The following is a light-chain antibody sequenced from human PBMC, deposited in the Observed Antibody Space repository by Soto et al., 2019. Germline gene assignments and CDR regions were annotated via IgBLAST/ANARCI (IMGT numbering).Light chain of an antibody. J-gene: IGKJ1*01. CDR1: ESVLYSSNNKNY. Sequence: DIVMTQSPDSVAVSLGERAAMNCKSSESVLYSSNNKNYLAWYQQKPGQPPKLLIYWASTRESGVPERFSGSGSGTDFTLTISSLQAEDVEVYYCQQYYSNPRTFGQGTKVDIK. CDR2: WAS. CDR3: QQYYSNPRT. V-gene: IGKV4-1*01.